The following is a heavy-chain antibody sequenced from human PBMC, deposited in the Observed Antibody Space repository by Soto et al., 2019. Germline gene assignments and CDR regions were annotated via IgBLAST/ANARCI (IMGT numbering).Heavy chain of an antibody. J-gene: IGHJ3*02. V-gene: IGHV3-53*01. Sequence: PGGSLRLSCAVSGSTVSYNYMNWVRQAPGKGLEWVSVIYRGGDTFYADSVKGRFTISRDNSKNTLYLQMNSLRAEDTAVYYCARGMYGSGSYYIGDAFDMWGQGTMVTVSS. CDR1: GSTVSYNY. CDR3: ARGMYGSGSYYIGDAFDM. D-gene: IGHD3-10*01. CDR2: IYRGGDT.